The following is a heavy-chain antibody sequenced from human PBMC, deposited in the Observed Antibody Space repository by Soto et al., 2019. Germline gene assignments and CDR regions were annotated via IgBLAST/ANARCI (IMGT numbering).Heavy chain of an antibody. J-gene: IGHJ4*02. Sequence: QITLKESGPTLVKPTQTLTLTCTFSGFSLSTSGVGVGWIRQPPGKALEWLALIYWDDDKGYSPSLKSRLTTXXNPSKNHVVHTMPNTDPVDTATYYCGHMDTTVTRRWGQGILVTVSS. CDR2: IYWDDDK. CDR3: GHMDTTVTRR. V-gene: IGHV2-5*02. CDR1: GFSLSTSGVG. D-gene: IGHD4-17*01.